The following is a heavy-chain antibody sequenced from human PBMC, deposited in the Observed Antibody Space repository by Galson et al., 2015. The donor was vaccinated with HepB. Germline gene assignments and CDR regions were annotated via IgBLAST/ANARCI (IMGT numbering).Heavy chain of an antibody. CDR1: GFTVITNY. CDR3: ARDRGVGATTGLDAFDI. V-gene: IGHV3-66*01. CDR2: IYSGGST. Sequence: SLRLSCAASGFTVITNYMSWVRQAPGKGLEWVSIIYSGGSTYYADSVKGRFTISRDNSKNTLYLQMNSLRAEDTAVYYCARDRGVGATTGLDAFDIWGQGTMVTVSS. D-gene: IGHD1-26*01. J-gene: IGHJ3*02.